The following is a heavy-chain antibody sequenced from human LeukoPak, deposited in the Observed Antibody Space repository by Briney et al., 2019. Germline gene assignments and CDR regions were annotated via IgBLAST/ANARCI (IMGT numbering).Heavy chain of an antibody. CDR1: GGSISSSSYY. J-gene: IGHJ4*02. D-gene: IGHD3-10*01. V-gene: IGHV4-39*07. Sequence: TSETLSLTCTVSGGSISSSSYYWGWIRQPPGKGLEWIGRIYTSGSTNYNPSLKSRVTMSVDTSKNQFSLKLSSVTAADTAVYYCAREYYSKGIKGGVFDYWGQGTLVTVSS. CDR2: IYTSGST. CDR3: AREYYSKGIKGGVFDY.